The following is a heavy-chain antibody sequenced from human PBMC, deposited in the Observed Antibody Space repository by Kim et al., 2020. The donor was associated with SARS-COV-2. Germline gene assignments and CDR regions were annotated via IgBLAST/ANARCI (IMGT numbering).Heavy chain of an antibody. V-gene: IGHV4-34*01. D-gene: IGHD2-15*01. J-gene: IGHJ5*01. CDR1: GGSFSGYY. CDR3: ARTEEQLLPDS. CDR2: INHSGST. Sequence: SETLSLTCAVYGGSFSGYYWSWIRQPPGKGLEWIGEINHSGSTNYNPSLKSRVTISVDTSKNQFSLKLSSVTAADTAVYYCARTEEQLLPDSWGQGTLVT.